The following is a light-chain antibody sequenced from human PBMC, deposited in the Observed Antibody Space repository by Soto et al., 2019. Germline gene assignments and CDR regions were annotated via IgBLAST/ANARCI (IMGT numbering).Light chain of an antibody. Sequence: QSALTQPPSASGTPGQKVTISCSGSSSNIGSNYVSWYQQLPGTAPTLLIYRTDQRPSGVPDRFSASKSGTSASLAISGLRSEDAADYYCATRDDTLSGHWLFGGGTKLTVL. V-gene: IGLV1-47*01. CDR2: RTD. CDR3: ATRDDTLSGHWL. J-gene: IGLJ3*02. CDR1: SSNIGSNY.